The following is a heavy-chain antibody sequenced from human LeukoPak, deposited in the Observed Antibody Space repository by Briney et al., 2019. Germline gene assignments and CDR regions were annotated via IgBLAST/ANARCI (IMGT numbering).Heavy chain of an antibody. D-gene: IGHD5-24*01. Sequence: PGGSLRLSCTASGLSFSSSAMSWVRQAPGKGLEWVSRISSGGGYTGYADSLKGRFTISRDNAKNSLHLQMNSLRAEDTAVYYCARDRRDGGYNPGDPRGFANWGQGTLVTVSS. CDR3: ARDRRDGGYNPGDPRGFAN. J-gene: IGHJ4*02. CDR1: GLSFSSSA. CDR2: ISSGGGYT. V-gene: IGHV3-21*05.